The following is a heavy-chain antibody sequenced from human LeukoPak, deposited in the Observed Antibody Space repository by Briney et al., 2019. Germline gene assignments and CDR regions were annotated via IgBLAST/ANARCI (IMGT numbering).Heavy chain of an antibody. D-gene: IGHD2-15*01. V-gene: IGHV3-53*01. CDR1: GFTVSSNY. Sequence: GGSLRLSCAASGFTVSSNYMNWVRQAPGKGLEWVSVIYGGGNIYYADSVKGRFTISRDNSKNTLYLQMKSLRAEDTAVYYCAKQLGYCSDGSCYFPYWGQGTLVTVSS. J-gene: IGHJ4*02. CDR3: AKQLGYCSDGSCYFPY. CDR2: IYGGGNI.